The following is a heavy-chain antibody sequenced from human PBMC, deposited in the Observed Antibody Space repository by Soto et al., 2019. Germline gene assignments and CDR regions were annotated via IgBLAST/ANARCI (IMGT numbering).Heavy chain of an antibody. J-gene: IGHJ3*02. D-gene: IGHD3-10*01. CDR2: ISYDGSNK. Sequence: LRLSCAASGFTFSSYAMHWVRQAPGKGLEWVAVISYDGSNKYYADSVKGRFTISRDNSKNTLYLQMNSLRAEDTAVYYCARDLWFGEPNYAFDIWGQGTMVTVSS. V-gene: IGHV3-30-3*01. CDR1: GFTFSSYA. CDR3: ARDLWFGEPNYAFDI.